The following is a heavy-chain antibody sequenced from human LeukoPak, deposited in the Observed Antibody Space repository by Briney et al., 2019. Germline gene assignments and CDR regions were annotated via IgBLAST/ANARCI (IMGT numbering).Heavy chain of an antibody. CDR3: ARDSLMVRGPNWFDP. J-gene: IGHJ5*02. CDR2: ISSSGSTI. CDR1: GFTFSSHW. Sequence: GGSLRLSCAASGFTFSSHWMSWVRQAPGKGLEWVSYISSSGSTIYYADSVKGRFTISRDNAKNSLYLQMNSLRAEDTAVYYCARDSLMVRGPNWFDPWGQGTLVTVSS. V-gene: IGHV3-48*04. D-gene: IGHD3-10*01.